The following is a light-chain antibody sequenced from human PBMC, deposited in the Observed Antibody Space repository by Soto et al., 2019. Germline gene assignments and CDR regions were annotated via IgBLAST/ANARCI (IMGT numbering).Light chain of an antibody. CDR1: QGISSY. V-gene: IGKV1-9*01. CDR2: AAS. Sequence: DIQLTQSPSFLSASVGDRVTITCRASQGISSYLAWYQQKPGKAPKLLIYAASTLQSGVPSRFSGSGSGTEFTLTISSLQPEDVATYYCQQLNSYPITFGQWTRLEIK. CDR3: QQLNSYPIT. J-gene: IGKJ5*01.